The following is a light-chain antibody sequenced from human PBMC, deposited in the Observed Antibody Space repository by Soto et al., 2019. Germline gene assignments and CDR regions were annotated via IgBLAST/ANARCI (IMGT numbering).Light chain of an antibody. CDR1: QGISNY. CDR2: AAS. J-gene: IGKJ3*01. CDR3: QKDNSAPPYT. V-gene: IGKV1-27*01. Sequence: DIQMTQSPSSLSASVGDRVTITCRASQGISNYLAWYQQKPGKVPKLLIYAASTLQSGVPSRFSVCESGTDFTLTISSLQPEDVATYYCQKDNSAPPYTFGPGTKVDIK.